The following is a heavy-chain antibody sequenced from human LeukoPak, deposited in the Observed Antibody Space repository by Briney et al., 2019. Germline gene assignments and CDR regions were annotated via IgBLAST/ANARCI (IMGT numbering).Heavy chain of an antibody. CDR3: AREDSYYYGSGSYPFDY. CDR1: GFTFSSYS. Sequence: GGSLRLSCAASGFTFSSYSMNWVRQAPGKGLEWVSSISSSSSYIYYADSVKGRFTISRDNAKNSLYLQMNSLRAEDTAAYYCAREDSYYYGSGSYPFDYWSQGTLVTVSS. J-gene: IGHJ4*02. CDR2: ISSSSSYI. D-gene: IGHD3-10*01. V-gene: IGHV3-21*01.